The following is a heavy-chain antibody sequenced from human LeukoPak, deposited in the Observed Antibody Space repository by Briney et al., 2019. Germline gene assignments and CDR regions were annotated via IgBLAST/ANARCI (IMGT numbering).Heavy chain of an antibody. D-gene: IGHD2-2*01. CDR1: GFTFSSYD. CDR3: ARGRDSGDCSSTSCFEFDY. CDR2: IGTAGDT. V-gene: IGHV3-13*01. J-gene: IGHJ4*02. Sequence: PGGSLRLSCAASGFTFSSYDMHWVRQATGKGLEWVSAIGTAGDTYYPGSMKGRFTISRENAKNSLYLQMNSLRAGDTAVYYCARGRDSGDCSSTSCFEFDYWGQGTLVTVSS.